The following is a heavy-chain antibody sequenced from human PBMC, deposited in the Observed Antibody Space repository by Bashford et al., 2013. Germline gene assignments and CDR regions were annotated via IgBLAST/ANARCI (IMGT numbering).Heavy chain of an antibody. J-gene: IGHJ4*02. CDR1: GYTFTSYY. CDR2: FDPEEGET. Sequence: VASVKVSCKASGYTFTSYYMHWVRQAPGKGLEWMGGFDPEEGETIYAQKFQGRVTMTEDTSTDTAYMDLSSLRSEDTAVYYCATSSPGGRRLYGDYVGYWGQGTQVTVSS. CDR3: ATSSPGGRRLYGDYVGY. V-gene: IGHV1-24*01. D-gene: IGHD4-17*01.